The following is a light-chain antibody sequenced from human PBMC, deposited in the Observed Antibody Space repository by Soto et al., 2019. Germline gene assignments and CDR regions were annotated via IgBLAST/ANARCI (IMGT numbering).Light chain of an antibody. CDR3: QQYNNWPPAT. Sequence: EIVMTQSPATLSVSPGERATLSCRASQSVSSNLAWYQQKPGQAPRLLIYGASTRATGIPARFSGSGSGTGFTLTISSLQSEDFALYYCQQYNNWPPATFGQGTKVDIK. CDR1: QSVSSN. V-gene: IGKV3-15*01. CDR2: GAS. J-gene: IGKJ1*01.